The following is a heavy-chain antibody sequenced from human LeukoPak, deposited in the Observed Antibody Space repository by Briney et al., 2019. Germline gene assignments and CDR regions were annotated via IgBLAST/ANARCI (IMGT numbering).Heavy chain of an antibody. D-gene: IGHD3-10*01. CDR2: IYYSGST. Sequence: SETLSLTCTVSGGSISSDGYYWGWIRQPPRKGLEWIGSIYYSGSTYYNPSLKSRVTISVDTSKNQFSLKLSSVTAADTAVYYCARGVLWFGESPGAFDIWGQGTMVTVSS. CDR3: ARGVLWFGESPGAFDI. V-gene: IGHV4-39*07. J-gene: IGHJ3*02. CDR1: GGSISSDGYY.